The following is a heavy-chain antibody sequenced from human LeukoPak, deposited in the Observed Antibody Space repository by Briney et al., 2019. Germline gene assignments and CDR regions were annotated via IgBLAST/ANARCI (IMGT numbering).Heavy chain of an antibody. CDR2: ISYSGST. CDR1: GGSFSGYY. J-gene: IGHJ4*02. V-gene: IGHV4-59*08. CDR3: ARPRTEYSSSSRFDY. D-gene: IGHD6-6*01. Sequence: SETLSLTCAVYGGSFSGYYWSWIRQPPGKGLEWIGYISYSGSTNYNPSLKSRVTMSVDTSKNQFSLRLSSVTAADTAVYYCARPRTEYSSSSRFDYWGQGTLVTVSS.